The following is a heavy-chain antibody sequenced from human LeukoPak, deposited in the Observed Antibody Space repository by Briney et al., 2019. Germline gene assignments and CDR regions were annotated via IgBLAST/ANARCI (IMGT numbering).Heavy chain of an antibody. Sequence: GGSLRLSCAASGFTFSIYGMSWVRQAPGRGLEWVSAMSGSGGSTYYADSVKGRFTISRDNSKNTLYLQMNSLRAEDTAVYYCARGPSRHCTNGVCYANYYYMDVWGKGTTVTVSS. CDR3: ARGPSRHCTNGVCYANYYYMDV. J-gene: IGHJ6*03. CDR2: MSGSGGST. CDR1: GFTFSIYG. D-gene: IGHD2-8*01. V-gene: IGHV3-23*01.